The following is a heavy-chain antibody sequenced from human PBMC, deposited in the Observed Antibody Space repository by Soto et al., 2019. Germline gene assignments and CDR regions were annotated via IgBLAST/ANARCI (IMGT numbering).Heavy chain of an antibody. CDR2: INAGNGNT. CDR1: GYTFTSYA. V-gene: IGHV1-3*01. Sequence: ASVKVSCKASGYTFTSYAVHWVRQAPGQRLEWMGWINAGNGNTKYSQKFQGRVTITRDTSASTAYMELSSLRSEDTAVYYCARGLFDFWSGYYFDIWGQGTMVTVSS. J-gene: IGHJ3*02. D-gene: IGHD3-3*01. CDR3: ARGLFDFWSGYYFDI.